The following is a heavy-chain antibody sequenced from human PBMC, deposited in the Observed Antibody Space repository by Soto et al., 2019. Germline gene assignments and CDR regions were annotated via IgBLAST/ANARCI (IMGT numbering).Heavy chain of an antibody. Sequence: ASVKVSCKVSGYTLTELSMHWVRQAPGKGLEWMGGFDPEDGETIYAQKFQGRVTMTEDTSTDTAYMELSSLRSEETAVYYCATDSMVTFYYGMDVWGQGTTVTVSS. V-gene: IGHV1-24*01. D-gene: IGHD5-18*01. CDR1: GYTLTELS. CDR3: ATDSMVTFYYGMDV. CDR2: FDPEDGET. J-gene: IGHJ6*02.